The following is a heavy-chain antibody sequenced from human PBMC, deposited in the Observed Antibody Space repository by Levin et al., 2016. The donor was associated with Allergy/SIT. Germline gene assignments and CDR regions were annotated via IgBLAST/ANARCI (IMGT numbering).Heavy chain of an antibody. D-gene: IGHD3-16*01. CDR3: ARHGAGAVPGPADY. CDR1: GESFSGFY. Sequence: SETLSLTCAVHGESFSGFYWSWIRPVPREGLEWIGEIDHSGSTNYNPSLKSRVSMSVDTIKKQFSLTLTSMTAADTAVYYCARHGAGAVPGPADYWGQGTVVTVSS. CDR2: IDHSGST. J-gene: IGHJ4*02. V-gene: IGHV4-34*01.